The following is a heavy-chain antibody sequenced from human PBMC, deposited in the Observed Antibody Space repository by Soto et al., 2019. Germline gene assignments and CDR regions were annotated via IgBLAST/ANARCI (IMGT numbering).Heavy chain of an antibody. J-gene: IGHJ4*02. CDR1: GFTFSSYS. D-gene: IGHD3-3*01. Sequence: GESLRLSCAASGFTFSSYSMNWVRQAPGKGLEWVSSISSSSSYIYYADSVKGRFTISRDNAKNSLYLQMNSLRAEDTAVYYCASYYDFWSGSPPSIDYWGQGTLVTVSS. CDR3: ASYYDFWSGSPPSIDY. CDR2: ISSSSSYI. V-gene: IGHV3-21*01.